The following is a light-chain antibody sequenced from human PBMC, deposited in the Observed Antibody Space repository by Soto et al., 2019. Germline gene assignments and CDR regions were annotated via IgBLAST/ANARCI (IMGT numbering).Light chain of an antibody. CDR2: DAS. CDR3: QQRSNWPPT. Sequence: EIVLTQSPATLSLSPGERDTHSCRASQSVSSYLAWYQQNPGQAPRLLIYDASNRATGIPARFSGSGSGTDFTLTISSLEPEDFAVYYCQQRSNWPPTFGQGTKV. J-gene: IGKJ1*01. CDR1: QSVSSY. V-gene: IGKV3-11*01.